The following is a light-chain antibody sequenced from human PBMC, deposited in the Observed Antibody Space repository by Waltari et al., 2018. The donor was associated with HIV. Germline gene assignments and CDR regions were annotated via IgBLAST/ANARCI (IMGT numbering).Light chain of an antibody. V-gene: IGLV2-11*01. J-gene: IGLJ2*01. CDR1: SSDVGGYNY. CDR3: CSYAGNYTLV. Sequence: QSALTQPRSVSGSPGQSVTVSCTGTSSDVGGYNYVYWYQQHPGKAPKLMIYDVNKRPSGVPDRFSGSKSGNTASLTISGLQAEDEADYYVCSYAGNYTLVFGGGTKLTVL. CDR2: DVN.